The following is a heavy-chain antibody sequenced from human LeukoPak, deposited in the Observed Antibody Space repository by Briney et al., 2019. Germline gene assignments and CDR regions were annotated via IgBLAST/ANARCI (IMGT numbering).Heavy chain of an antibody. CDR1: GGTFSSYA. D-gene: IGHD6-19*01. CDR2: IIPIFGTA. J-gene: IGHJ4*02. Sequence: SVKVSCKASGGTFSSYAISWVRQAPGQGLEWMGGIIPIFGTANYAQKFQGRVTITADRSTSTAYMELSSLRSEDTAVYYCARYSARGGWYAYWGQGTLVTVSS. CDR3: ARYSARGGWYAY. V-gene: IGHV1-69*06.